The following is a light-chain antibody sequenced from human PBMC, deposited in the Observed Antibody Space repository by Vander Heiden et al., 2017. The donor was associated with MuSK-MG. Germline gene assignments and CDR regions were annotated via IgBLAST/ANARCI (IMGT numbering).Light chain of an antibody. J-gene: IGLJ2*01. CDR3: QSYDSSLSGYVV. CDR1: SPNIWAGYD. V-gene: IGLV1-40*01. Sequence: QSVLTQPPSVSGAPGQRLTIPCTGRSPNIWAGYDVPWYSQLPGTAPKLPIYGNSNRPSGVPDRFSGSKSGTSASLAITGLQAEDEADYYCQSYDSSLSGYVVFGGGTKLTVL. CDR2: GNS.